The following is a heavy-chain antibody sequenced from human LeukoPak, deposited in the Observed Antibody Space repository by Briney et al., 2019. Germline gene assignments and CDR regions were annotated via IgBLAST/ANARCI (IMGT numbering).Heavy chain of an antibody. J-gene: IGHJ4*02. D-gene: IGHD3-22*01. CDR1: GFTFSTYA. V-gene: IGHV3-23*01. CDR2: ISGSGGFT. Sequence: GGSLRLSCAASGFTFSTYAMTWVRQAPGKGLEWVSDISGSGGFTIYADSVKGRFTISRDNSKNTLYLQMNSLRAEDTAVYYCAKTPTRYYDSSGYYYFDFWGQGTLVTVSS. CDR3: AKTPTRYYDSSGYYYFDF.